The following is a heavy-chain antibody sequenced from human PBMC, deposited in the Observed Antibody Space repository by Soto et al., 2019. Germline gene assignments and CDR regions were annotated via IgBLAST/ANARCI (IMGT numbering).Heavy chain of an antibody. CDR1: GFTFSSYG. CDR2: ISYDGSNK. V-gene: IGHV3-30*18. D-gene: IGHD3-10*01. J-gene: IGHJ6*02. Sequence: QVQLVESGGGVVQPGRSLRLSCAASGFTFSSYGMHWVRQAPGKGLEWVAVISYDGSNKYYADSVKGRFTISRDNSKNTGYLEMNSLRAEDTAVYYCAKPFYGSGSYNYYYGMDVWGQGTTVTVS. CDR3: AKPFYGSGSYNYYYGMDV.